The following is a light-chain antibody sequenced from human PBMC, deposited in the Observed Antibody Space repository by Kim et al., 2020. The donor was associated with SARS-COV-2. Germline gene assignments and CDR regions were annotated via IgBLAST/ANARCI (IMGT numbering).Light chain of an antibody. CDR1: ALPKQF. CDR3: QSADISGTSWI. J-gene: IGLJ2*01. CDR2: RDK. V-gene: IGLV3-25*03. Sequence: PGQPARLTCSGEALPKQFGYWYQQRPGRAPILVLYRDKERPSWIPERFSGSRSGTTLTLTITGVQTEDEAYYFCQSADISGTSWIFGGGTKLTVL.